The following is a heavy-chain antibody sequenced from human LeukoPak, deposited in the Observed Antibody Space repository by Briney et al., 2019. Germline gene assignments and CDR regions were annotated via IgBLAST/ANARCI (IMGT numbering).Heavy chain of an antibody. Sequence: SETLSLTCTVSSGSTNSFYWSWIRQPPGGGLEWIGYIYYSGTTNYNPSLKSRVTISVDTSKNQFSLKVTSVTAADTAVYYCARIRYGSNIYRYYYMDVWGKGTTVIVSS. D-gene: IGHD3-10*01. J-gene: IGHJ6*03. CDR3: ARIRYGSNIYRYYYMDV. CDR2: IYYSGTT. V-gene: IGHV4-59*01. CDR1: SGSTNSFY.